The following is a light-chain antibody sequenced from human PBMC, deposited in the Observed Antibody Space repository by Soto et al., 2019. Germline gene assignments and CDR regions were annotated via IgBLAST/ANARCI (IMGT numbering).Light chain of an antibody. CDR1: PSVSSSY. V-gene: IGKV3-20*01. J-gene: IGKJ3*01. CDR2: GAS. Sequence: EIVLTQSPGTLSLSPGERATLSCRASPSVSSSYLAWYQQKPGQAPRLLIYGASSRATGIPDRFSGSGSGTDFTLTISRLEPEDFAVYYCQQYGSSPPVTCGPGTKVDIK. CDR3: QQYGSSPPVT.